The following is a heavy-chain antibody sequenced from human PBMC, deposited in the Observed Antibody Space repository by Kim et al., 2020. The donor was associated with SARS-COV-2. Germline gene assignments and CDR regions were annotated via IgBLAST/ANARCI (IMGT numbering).Heavy chain of an antibody. Sequence: AQKFQGRVTMTRDTSTSTVYMELSSLRSEDTAVYYCARVDVDTAMLTFDYWGQGTLVTVSS. CDR3: ARVDVDTAMLTFDY. V-gene: IGHV1-46*01. J-gene: IGHJ4*02. D-gene: IGHD5-18*01.